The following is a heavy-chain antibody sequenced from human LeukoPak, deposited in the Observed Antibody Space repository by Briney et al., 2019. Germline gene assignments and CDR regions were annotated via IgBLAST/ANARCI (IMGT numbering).Heavy chain of an antibody. CDR2: IYYSGST. J-gene: IGHJ6*02. D-gene: IGHD1-26*01. Sequence: SETLSLTCTVSGPSISRDGYYSSRIRQHPGKGLESIGYIYYSGSTYYNPSLKSRLTISVDTSKNKFSLKLSSVTAADTAVYYCGRGPPGRDVWGQGTTVTVSS. CDR1: GPSISRDGYY. CDR3: GRGPPGRDV. V-gene: IGHV4-31*03.